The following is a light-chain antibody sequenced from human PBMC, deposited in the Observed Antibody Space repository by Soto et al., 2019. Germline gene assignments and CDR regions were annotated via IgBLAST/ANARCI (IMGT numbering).Light chain of an antibody. J-gene: IGKJ4*01. CDR3: QQYNNWPPLT. Sequence: EIVMTQSPATLSVSTGERATLSCRASQSVSSNLAWYQQKTGQAPRRLIYGASTRATGIPARFSGSGSGTEFTLTISSLQSEDFAVYYCQQYNNWPPLTFGGGTKVEIK. CDR2: GAS. CDR1: QSVSSN. V-gene: IGKV3-15*01.